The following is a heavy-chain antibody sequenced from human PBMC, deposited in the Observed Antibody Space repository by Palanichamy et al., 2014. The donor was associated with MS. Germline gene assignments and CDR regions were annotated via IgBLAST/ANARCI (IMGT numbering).Heavy chain of an antibody. CDR1: GFTFSSYA. V-gene: IGHV3-23*01. J-gene: IGHJ4*02. D-gene: IGHD3-16*02. CDR2: ISGSGGST. CDR3: AKDRVITFGGVIVNMNFDY. Sequence: EVQLLESGGGLVQPGGSLRLSCAASGFTFSSYAMSWVRQAPGKGLEWVSAISGSGGSTYYADSVKGRFTISRDNSKNTLYLQMNSLRAEDTAVYYWAKDRVITFGGVIVNMNFDYWGQGTLVTVSS.